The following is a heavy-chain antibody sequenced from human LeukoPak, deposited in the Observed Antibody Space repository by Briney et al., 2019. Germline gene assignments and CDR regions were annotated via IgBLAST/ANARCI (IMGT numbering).Heavy chain of an antibody. D-gene: IGHD3-22*01. CDR1: GGSIAVNHYY. Sequence: SETLSLACSVSGGSIAVNHYYWGWIRQPPGKGLEWIGSGLYTGNTYSNPSLKSRVTISVDTSKNQFSLKLSSVTAADTAVYYCARFSPLIGDYYDSSGDTRIDYWGQGTLVTVSS. V-gene: IGHV4-39*07. CDR2: GLYTGNT. CDR3: ARFSPLIGDYYDSSGDTRIDY. J-gene: IGHJ4*02.